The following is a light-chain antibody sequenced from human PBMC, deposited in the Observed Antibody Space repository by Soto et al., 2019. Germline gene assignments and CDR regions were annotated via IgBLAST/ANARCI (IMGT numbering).Light chain of an antibody. J-gene: IGKJ2*01. V-gene: IGKV3-20*01. CDR3: QLYGRSPQ. CDR1: QSINSAH. Sequence: EIVLTQSPGSLSLSPGERVTLSCRASQSINSAHLAWYQQRPGQAPRLLIYATSRRATGTPDRFSGNGAGTDFTLTISGLEPEDFAVYYCQLYGRSPQFGQGTKLEIK. CDR2: ATS.